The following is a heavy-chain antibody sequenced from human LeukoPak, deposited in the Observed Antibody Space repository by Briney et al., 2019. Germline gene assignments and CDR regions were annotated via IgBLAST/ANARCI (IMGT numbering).Heavy chain of an antibody. D-gene: IGHD3-10*01. Sequence: ASVKVSCKASGYTFTGYYMHWVRQAPGQGLEWMGWINPNSGGTNYAQKFQGRVTMTRDTSISTAYMELSRLRSDDTAVYYCSRLPMVRGIIGYFDYWGQGTLFTVSS. J-gene: IGHJ4*02. CDR3: SRLPMVRGIIGYFDY. V-gene: IGHV1-2*02. CDR2: INPNSGGT. CDR1: GYTFTGYY.